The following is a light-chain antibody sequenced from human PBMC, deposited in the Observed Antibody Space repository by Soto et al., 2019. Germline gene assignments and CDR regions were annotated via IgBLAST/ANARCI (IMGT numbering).Light chain of an antibody. CDR2: DAY. CDR3: QNCFTVPYT. Sequence: DIQITQSPVSLSASVGERITIICQASQDISNRLNWYHQKPGKAPNLLIYDAYNLAAGVPSGFSGSGSGTHFTFTITSLQPEDIGTYYCQNCFTVPYTFGQGTKVDIK. V-gene: IGKV1-33*01. J-gene: IGKJ2*01. CDR1: QDISNR.